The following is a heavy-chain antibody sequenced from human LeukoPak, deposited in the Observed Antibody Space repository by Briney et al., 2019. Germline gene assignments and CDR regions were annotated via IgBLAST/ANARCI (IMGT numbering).Heavy chain of an antibody. CDR3: AKSIGSSWYNSLDY. V-gene: IGHV3-48*03. Sequence: GGSLRLSCAASGFTFSSYEMNWVRQAPGKGLEWVSYISSSGSTIYYADSVKGRFTISRDNAKNSLFLQMNSLRAEDMALYYCAKSIGSSWYNSLDYWGQGTLVTVSS. D-gene: IGHD6-13*01. CDR1: GFTFSSYE. J-gene: IGHJ4*02. CDR2: ISSSGSTI.